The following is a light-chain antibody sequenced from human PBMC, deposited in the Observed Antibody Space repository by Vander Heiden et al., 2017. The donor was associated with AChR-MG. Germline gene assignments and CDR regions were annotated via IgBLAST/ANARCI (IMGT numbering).Light chain of an antibody. Sequence: DIQMTQSPSSLSASVGDRVTITCQASQDISNYLNWYQQKPGKAPKLLIYDASNLETAVPSRFSGSGSGTDFTFTISSLQPEDIATYYCQQEDDLPLAFGGGTKVEIK. V-gene: IGKV1-33*01. CDR1: QDISNY. CDR2: DAS. CDR3: QQEDDLPLA. J-gene: IGKJ4*01.